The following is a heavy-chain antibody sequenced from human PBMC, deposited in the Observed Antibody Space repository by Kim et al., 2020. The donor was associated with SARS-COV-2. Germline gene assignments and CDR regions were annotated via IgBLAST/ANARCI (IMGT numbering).Heavy chain of an antibody. CDR3: ARASPIAVAPRYYFDY. Sequence: SETLSLTCAVSGGSISSGGYSWSWIRQPPGKGLEWIGYIYHSGSTYYNPSLKSRVTISVDRSKNQFSLKLSSVTAADTAVYYCARASPIAVAPRYYFDYWGQGTLVTVSS. V-gene: IGHV4-30-2*01. J-gene: IGHJ4*02. D-gene: IGHD6-19*01. CDR2: IYHSGST. CDR1: GGSISSGGYS.